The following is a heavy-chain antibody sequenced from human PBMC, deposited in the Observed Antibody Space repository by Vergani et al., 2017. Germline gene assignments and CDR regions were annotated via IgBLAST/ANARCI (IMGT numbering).Heavy chain of an antibody. V-gene: IGHV1-69*08. CDR3: ARDLHRQSSSWYWFDP. CDR1: GGTFSSYT. CDR2: IIPILGIA. J-gene: IGHJ5*02. Sequence: QVQLVQSGAEVKKPGSSVKVSCKASGGTFSSYTISWVRQAPGQGLEWMGRIIPILGIANYAQKFQGRVTITADKSTSTAYMELSSLRSEDTAVYYCARDLHRQSSSWYWFDPWGQGTLVTVSS. D-gene: IGHD6-13*01.